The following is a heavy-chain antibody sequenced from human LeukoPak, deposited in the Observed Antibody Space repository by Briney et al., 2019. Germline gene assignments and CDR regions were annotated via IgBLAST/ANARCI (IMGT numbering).Heavy chain of an antibody. J-gene: IGHJ4*02. CDR3: ARVQRVATVVTYYFDY. D-gene: IGHD4-23*01. Sequence: ASVKVSCKASGYTFTGYCMHWVRQAPGQGLEWMGWINPNSGGTNYAQKFQGRVTMTRDTSISTAYMELSRLRSDDTAVYYCARVQRVATVVTYYFDYWGQGTLVTVSS. V-gene: IGHV1-2*02. CDR1: GYTFTGYC. CDR2: INPNSGGT.